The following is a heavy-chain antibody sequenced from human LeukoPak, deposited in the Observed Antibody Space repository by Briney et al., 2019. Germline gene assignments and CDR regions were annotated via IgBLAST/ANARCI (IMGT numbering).Heavy chain of an antibody. CDR1: GGTISSDGNY. CDR3: ARDWGDY. D-gene: IGHD3-16*01. Sequence: PSETLSLTCTVSGGTISSDGNYWSWLRQHPGKGLEWIGYIYYSGSTYYNPSLKSRVTISVDTSKNQFSLKLSSVTAADTAVYYCARDWGDYWGQGTLVTVSS. V-gene: IGHV4-31*03. J-gene: IGHJ4*02. CDR2: IYYSGST.